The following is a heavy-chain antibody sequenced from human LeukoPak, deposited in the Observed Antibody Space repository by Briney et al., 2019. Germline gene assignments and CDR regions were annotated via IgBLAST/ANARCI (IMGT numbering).Heavy chain of an antibody. D-gene: IGHD3-3*01. CDR1: GFTVSSNY. CDR2: IYSGGST. Sequence: GGSLRLSCAASGFTVSSNYMSWVRQAPGKGLEWVSVIYSGGSTYYADSVKGRFTISRDNSKNTLYLQMNSLRAEDTAVYYCARRDYDFWSGYFDYWGQGTLVTVSS. J-gene: IGHJ4*02. CDR3: ARRDYDFWSGYFDY. V-gene: IGHV3-53*01.